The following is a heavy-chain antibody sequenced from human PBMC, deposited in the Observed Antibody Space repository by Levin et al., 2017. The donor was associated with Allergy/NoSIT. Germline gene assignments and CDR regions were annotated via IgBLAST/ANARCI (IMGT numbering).Heavy chain of an antibody. V-gene: IGHV1-69*04. J-gene: IGHJ3*02. CDR1: GGTFSSYA. D-gene: IGHD3-10*01. Sequence: SVKVSCKASGGTFSSYAISWVRQAPGQGLEWMGRIIPILGIANYAQKFQGRVTITADKSTSTAYMELSSLRSEDTAVYYCAPVRGPEGAFDIWGQGTMVTVSS. CDR2: IIPILGIA. CDR3: APVRGPEGAFDI.